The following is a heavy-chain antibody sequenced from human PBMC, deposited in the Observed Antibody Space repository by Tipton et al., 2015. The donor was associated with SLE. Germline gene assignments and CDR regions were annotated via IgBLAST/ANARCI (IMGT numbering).Heavy chain of an antibody. V-gene: IGHV4-59*11. D-gene: IGHD3-22*01. CDR1: GGSISSHY. CDR2: IYYSGST. J-gene: IGHJ5*02. CDR3: ARGPHYYDSSGYYH. Sequence: GLVKPSETLSLTCTVSGGSISSHYWSWIRQPPGKGLEWIGYIYYSGSTNYNPSLKSRVTISVDTSKNQFSLKLSSVTAADTAVYYCARGPHYYDSSGYYHWGQGTLVTVSS.